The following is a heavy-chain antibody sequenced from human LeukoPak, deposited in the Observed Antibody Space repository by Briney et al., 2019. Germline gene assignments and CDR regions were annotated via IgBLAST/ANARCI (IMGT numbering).Heavy chain of an antibody. CDR1: GGSISSGDYY. D-gene: IGHD2-2*01. Sequence: KPLETLSLTCTVSGGSISSGDYYWSWIRQPPGKGLEWIGYIYYSGNTFHYNPSLKSRVNISVDTSKNQFSLRLSSVTAVDTAVYYCASTNYSSASCYGANWFDPWGQGTLVTVSS. CDR2: IYYSGNT. J-gene: IGHJ5*02. V-gene: IGHV4-30-4*08. CDR3: ASTNYSSASCYGANWFDP.